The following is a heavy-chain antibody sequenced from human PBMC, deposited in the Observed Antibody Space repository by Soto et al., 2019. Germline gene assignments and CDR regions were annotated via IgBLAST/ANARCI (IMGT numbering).Heavy chain of an antibody. Sequence: GGSLRLSCAASGFTFSSYAMSWVRQAPGKGLEWVSAISGSGGSTYYADSVKGRFTISRDNSKNTLYLQMNSLRAEDTAVYYCAKSIVATIFFSYYYYGMDVWGQGTTVTVSS. V-gene: IGHV3-23*01. CDR1: GFTFSSYA. D-gene: IGHD5-12*01. CDR2: ISGSGGST. CDR3: AKSIVATIFFSYYYYGMDV. J-gene: IGHJ6*02.